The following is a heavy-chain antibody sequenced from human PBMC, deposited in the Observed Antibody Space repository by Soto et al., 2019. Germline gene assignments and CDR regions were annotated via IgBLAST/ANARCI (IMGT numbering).Heavy chain of an antibody. D-gene: IGHD3-22*01. J-gene: IGHJ4*02. CDR1: GYTFTGYY. Sequence: SVKVSCKASGYTFTGYYMHWVRQAPGQGLEWMGGIIPIFGTANYAQKFQGRVTITADESTSTAYMELSSLRSEDTAVYYCARKPLGYYDSSGYYYFDYWGQGTLVTVSS. V-gene: IGHV1-69*13. CDR2: IIPIFGTA. CDR3: ARKPLGYYDSSGYYYFDY.